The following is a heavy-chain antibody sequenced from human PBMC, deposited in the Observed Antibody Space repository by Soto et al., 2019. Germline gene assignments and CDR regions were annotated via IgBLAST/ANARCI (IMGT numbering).Heavy chain of an antibody. CDR2: INQDGSET. CDR3: ARMVALGYYHLLTGYKHC. J-gene: IGHJ4*02. Sequence: GGSLRLSCAASGFTFSSYWMRWVSQAPGKGLEWVANINQDGSETYYVDSVKGRFTISRDNSRNALFLQMNSLRAEDTAVYCWARMVALGYYHLLTGYKHCSGQGSPPTVSS. V-gene: IGHV3-7*03. CDR1: GFTFSSYW. D-gene: IGHD3-9*01.